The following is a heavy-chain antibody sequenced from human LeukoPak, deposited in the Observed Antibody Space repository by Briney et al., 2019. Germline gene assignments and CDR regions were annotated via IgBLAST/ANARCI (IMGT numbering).Heavy chain of an antibody. D-gene: IGHD2-15*01. CDR1: GGSISSYY. J-gene: IGHJ6*02. CDR3: AAGPRTRYCSGGSCSDYYYGMDV. CDR2: IYYSGST. V-gene: IGHV4-59*01. Sequence: SETLSLTCTVSGGSISSYYWSWIRQPPGKGLEWIGYIYYSGSTNYNPSLKSRVTISVDTSKNQFSLKLSSVTAADTAVYYCAAGPRTRYCSGGSCSDYYYGMDVWGQGTTVTVSS.